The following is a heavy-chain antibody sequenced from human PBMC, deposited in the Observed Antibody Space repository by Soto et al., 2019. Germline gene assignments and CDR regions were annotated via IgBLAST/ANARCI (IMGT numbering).Heavy chain of an antibody. V-gene: IGHV1-2*02. D-gene: IGHD3-9*01. CDR1: GFPFTGHY. J-gene: IGHJ3*02. CDR2: INPNIGGT. CDR3: ARDSYYDILTGYSRNAVDI. Sequence: QVQLVQSGAEVKKPGASVKVSCKASGFPFTGHYIHWVRQAPGQGLEWMGWINPNIGGTNYAQNFQGRVTLTRDTSITTAYMELSGLRSDDTAVYYCARDSYYDILTGYSRNAVDIWGQGTMVAVSS.